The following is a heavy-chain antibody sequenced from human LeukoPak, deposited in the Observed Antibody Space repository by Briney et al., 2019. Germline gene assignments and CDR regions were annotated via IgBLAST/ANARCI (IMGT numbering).Heavy chain of an antibody. Sequence: ASVKVSCKASGGTFSSYAISWVRQAPGQGLEWKGGIIPIFGTANYAQKFQGRVTITADESTSTAYMELSSLRSEDTAVYYCAREPGSSSTFDPWGQGTLVTVSS. V-gene: IGHV1-69*01. J-gene: IGHJ5*02. CDR3: AREPGSSSTFDP. CDR2: IIPIFGTA. D-gene: IGHD6-6*01. CDR1: GGTFSSYA.